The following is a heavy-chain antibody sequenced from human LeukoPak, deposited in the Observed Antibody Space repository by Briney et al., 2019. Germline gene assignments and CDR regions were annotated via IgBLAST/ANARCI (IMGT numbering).Heavy chain of an antibody. J-gene: IGHJ4*02. Sequence: ASVKVSCKASGGTFSSYAISWMRQAPGQGLEWMGGIIPIFGTANYAQKFQGRVTITADESTSTAYMELSSLRSEDTAVYYCARDSVWGSGYYFPLGYWGQGTLVTVSS. CDR1: GGTFSSYA. V-gene: IGHV1-69*13. CDR2: IIPIFGTA. D-gene: IGHD3-22*01. CDR3: ARDSVWGSGYYFPLGY.